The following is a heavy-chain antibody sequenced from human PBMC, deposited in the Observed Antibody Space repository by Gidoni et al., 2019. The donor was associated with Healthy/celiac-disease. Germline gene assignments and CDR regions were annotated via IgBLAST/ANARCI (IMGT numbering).Heavy chain of an antibody. Sequence: VQLQESGPGLVKPSGTLSRTCAVSGGSISSSNWWSWVRQPPGKGLEWIGEIDHSGSTNYNPSLKSRVTISVDKSKNQFSLKLSSVTAADTAVYYCASIPEGEIYYDILTGREDAFDIWGQGTMVTVSS. CDR1: GGSISSSNW. CDR2: IDHSGST. J-gene: IGHJ3*02. V-gene: IGHV4-4*02. CDR3: ASIPEGEIYYDILTGREDAFDI. D-gene: IGHD3-9*01.